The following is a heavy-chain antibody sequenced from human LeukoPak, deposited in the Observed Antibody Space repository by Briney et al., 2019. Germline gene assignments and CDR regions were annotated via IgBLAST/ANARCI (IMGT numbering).Heavy chain of an antibody. CDR2: INHSGST. CDR1: GGSFCGYY. CDR3: ASLYSSSNY. J-gene: IGHJ4*02. D-gene: IGHD6-6*01. V-gene: IGHV4-34*01. Sequence: SETLSLTCAVYGGSFCGYYRSWIRQPPGKGLEWIGEINHSGSTNYNPSLKSRVTISVDTSKNQFSLKLSSVTAADTAVYYCASLYSSSNYWGQGTLVTVSS.